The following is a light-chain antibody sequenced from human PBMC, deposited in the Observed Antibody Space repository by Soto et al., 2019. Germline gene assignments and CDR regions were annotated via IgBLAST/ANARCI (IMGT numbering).Light chain of an antibody. V-gene: IGKV3-20*01. CDR3: QQYGSSPALT. Sequence: EIVLTQSPGTLSLSPGERATLSCRASQSVSSSFLAWYQQRPGQAPRLLIFGASYRATGIPDRFSGTGSGTDFTLTISRLEPEDFAVYYCQQYGSSPALTFGGGTKVDIK. CDR1: QSVSSSF. J-gene: IGKJ4*01. CDR2: GAS.